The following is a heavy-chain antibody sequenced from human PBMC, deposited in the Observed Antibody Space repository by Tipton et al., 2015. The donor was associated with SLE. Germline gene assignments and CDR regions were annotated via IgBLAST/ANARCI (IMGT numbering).Heavy chain of an antibody. CDR3: AKERMTRLSAVHSAAGYDQ. CDR2: ISWTSEII. D-gene: IGHD4-11*01. Sequence: SLRLSCTASGINFDNHGMHWVRQAPGMGLEWVSGISWTSEIIYYADSVKGRFTISRDNAKNSLYLHMKSLRPDDTAIYYCAKERMTRLSAVHSAAGYDQWGQGTLVTVSS. J-gene: IGHJ4*02. V-gene: IGHV3-9*01. CDR1: GINFDNHG.